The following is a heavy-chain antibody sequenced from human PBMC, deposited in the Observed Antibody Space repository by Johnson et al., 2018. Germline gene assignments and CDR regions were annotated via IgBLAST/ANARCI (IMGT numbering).Heavy chain of an antibody. CDR1: GGSISTSSYY. CDR3: ANLRAGNYMDG. J-gene: IGHJ6*03. CDR2: MYYSGST. V-gene: IGHV4-39*07. D-gene: IGHD4-17*01. Sequence: QVQLQESGPGLVKXSETLSLTCTVSGGSISTSSYYWGWIRQPPGKGLEWIGSMYYSGSTYDNPPLTSRVTLSVDPSKNKFSLQWSSGTAADTAVYYCANLRAGNYMDGWGKGTTVTVSS.